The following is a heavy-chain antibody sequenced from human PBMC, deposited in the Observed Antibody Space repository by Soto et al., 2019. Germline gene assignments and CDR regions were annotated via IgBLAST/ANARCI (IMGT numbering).Heavy chain of an antibody. J-gene: IGHJ4*02. CDR2: INHSGRV. D-gene: IGHD5-12*01. V-gene: IGHV4-34*09. CDR1: GGAFSGHS. CDR3: ARDLRRDGYNERFDY. Sequence: SETLSRTCAVYGGAFSGHSWTWIRQSPGKGLEWIGDINHSGRVNYSPSLKSRVTISLDTSKNQFSLTLSAVTAADTAVYYCARDLRRDGYNERFDYWGQGPLVTVSS.